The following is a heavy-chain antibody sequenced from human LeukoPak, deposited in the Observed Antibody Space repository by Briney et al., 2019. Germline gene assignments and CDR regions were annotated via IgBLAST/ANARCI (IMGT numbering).Heavy chain of an antibody. V-gene: IGHV4-61*02. CDR2: IYTSGST. J-gene: IGHJ6*03. Sequence: SQTLSLTCTVSGGSIISGTSYWSWIRQPAGKGLEWIGRIYTSGSTNYNPSLKSRVTISLDTSKDQFSLKLTSVTAADTAVYYCARAHYYYYYMDVWGEGTTVTVSS. CDR3: ARAHYYYYYMDV. CDR1: GGSIISGTSY.